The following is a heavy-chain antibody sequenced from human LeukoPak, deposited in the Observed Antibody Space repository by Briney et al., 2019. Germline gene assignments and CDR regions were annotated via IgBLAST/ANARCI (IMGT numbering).Heavy chain of an antibody. CDR2: ITESASST. Sequence: GGSLRLSCAASGFTVSSNYMSWVRQAPGKGLDWVSTITESASSTYYADSVKGRFTISRDNSKNTLYLQINSLRAEDTAVYYCARGVSSFSLDYWGQGTLVTVSS. CDR3: ARGVSSFSLDY. J-gene: IGHJ4*02. D-gene: IGHD2/OR15-2a*01. CDR1: GFTVSSNY. V-gene: IGHV3-53*01.